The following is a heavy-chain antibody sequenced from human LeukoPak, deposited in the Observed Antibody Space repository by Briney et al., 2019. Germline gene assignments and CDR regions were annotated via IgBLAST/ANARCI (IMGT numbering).Heavy chain of an antibody. J-gene: IGHJ4*02. V-gene: IGHV1-18*01. CDR1: GYTFTSYG. CDR2: ISAYNGNT. Sequence: ASVKVSCKASGYTFTSYGISWVRQAPGQGLEWMGWISAYNGNTNYAQKLQGRVTMTTDTSTSTAYMELRSLRSDDTAVYYCALWAYYYGSGSYPDLDYWGQGTLVTVSS. CDR3: ALWAYYYGSGSYPDLDY. D-gene: IGHD3-10*01.